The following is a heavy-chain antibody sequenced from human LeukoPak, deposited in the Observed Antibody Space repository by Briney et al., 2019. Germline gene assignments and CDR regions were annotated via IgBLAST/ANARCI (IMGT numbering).Heavy chain of an antibody. CDR1: GFTFSGYG. CDR3: VKDLLSSSWYYFEY. D-gene: IGHD6-13*01. J-gene: IGHJ4*02. V-gene: IGHV3-30*02. CDR2: IRYDGSNK. Sequence: PGGSLRLSCAASGFTFSGYGMHWVRQAPGKGLEWVAFIRYDGSNKYHADSVKGRFTISRDNSKNTVYLQMNSLRVEDTAVYYCVKDLLSSSWYYFEYWGQGALVTVS.